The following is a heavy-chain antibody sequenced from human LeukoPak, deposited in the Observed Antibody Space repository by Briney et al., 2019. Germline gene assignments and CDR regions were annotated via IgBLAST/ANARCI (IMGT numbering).Heavy chain of an antibody. Sequence: LETLSLTCNASGDSISGSDYYWGWMRQPPGKGLEWIANIWYSGSAYYNPSLQSRVTITVDTSKNQFSLNVKSVTAGDSAVYYCLRHAGGIILTWGQGTRVAVSS. CDR3: LRHAGGIILT. CDR1: GDSISGSDYY. CDR2: IWYSGSA. V-gene: IGHV4-39*01. D-gene: IGHD1-1*01. J-gene: IGHJ5*02.